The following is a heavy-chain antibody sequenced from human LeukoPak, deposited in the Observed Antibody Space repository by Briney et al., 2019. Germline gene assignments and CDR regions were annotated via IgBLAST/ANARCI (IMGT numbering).Heavy chain of an antibody. CDR1: GGSISTYY. CDR3: TTSRTNACSSPSCYTDY. CDR2: IYTSGST. Sequence: SETLSLTCSVSGGSISTYYWIWIRQPAGKGLEWIGRIYTSGSTNYNPPLKSRVTMSVDTSKNQFSRELNSVPAADTAVYYCTTSRTNACSSPSCYTDYWGQGTLVTVSS. J-gene: IGHJ4*02. V-gene: IGHV4-4*07. D-gene: IGHD2-2*02.